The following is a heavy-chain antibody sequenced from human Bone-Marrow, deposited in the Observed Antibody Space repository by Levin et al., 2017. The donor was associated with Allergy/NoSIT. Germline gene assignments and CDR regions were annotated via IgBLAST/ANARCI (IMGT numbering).Heavy chain of an antibody. Sequence: GGSLRLSCAASGFTFSSYEMNWVRQAPGKGLEWVSYISSSGSTIYYADSVKGRFTISRDNAKNSLYLQMNSLRAEDTAVYYCARGAVAGTENDAFDIWGQGTMVTVSS. V-gene: IGHV3-48*03. CDR2: ISSSGSTI. CDR1: GFTFSSYE. CDR3: ARGAVAGTENDAFDI. D-gene: IGHD6-19*01. J-gene: IGHJ3*02.